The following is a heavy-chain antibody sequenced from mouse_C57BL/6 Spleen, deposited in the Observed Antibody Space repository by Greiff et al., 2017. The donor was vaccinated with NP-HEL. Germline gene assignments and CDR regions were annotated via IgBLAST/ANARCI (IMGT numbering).Heavy chain of an antibody. CDR1: GFNIKDDY. V-gene: IGHV14-4*01. J-gene: IGHJ4*01. Sequence: EVQLQQSGAELVRPGASVKLSCTASGFNIKDDYMHWVKQRPEQGLEWIGWIDPENGDTEYASKFQGKATITADTSSNTAYLQLSSLTSEDTAVYYCTTRRSYAMDYWGQGTSVTVSS. CDR2: IDPENGDT. CDR3: TTRRSYAMDY.